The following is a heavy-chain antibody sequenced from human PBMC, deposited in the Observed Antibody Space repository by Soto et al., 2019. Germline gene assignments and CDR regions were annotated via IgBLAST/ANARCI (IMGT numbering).Heavy chain of an antibody. CDR2: IYTSGST. CDR1: GGSISSYY. J-gene: IGHJ6*02. V-gene: IGHV4-4*07. Sequence: QVQLQESGPGLVKPSETLSLTCNVSGGSISSYYWSWIRQPAGKGLEWIGRIYTSGSTNYNPSLKSRVTMSVDTSKNHFSLKLSSVTAADAAVYYCARDAANYDILTGYYYYGMDVWGQGTTVTVSS. CDR3: ARDAANYDILTGYYYYGMDV. D-gene: IGHD3-9*01.